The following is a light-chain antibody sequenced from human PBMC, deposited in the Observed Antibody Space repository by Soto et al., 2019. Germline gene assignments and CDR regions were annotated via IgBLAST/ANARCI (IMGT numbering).Light chain of an antibody. CDR3: QQYGRSGT. CDR2: GAS. CDR1: QSVSSNY. J-gene: IGKJ1*01. V-gene: IGKV3-20*01. Sequence: VFTQWPGTLSFSPGERATLSCRASQSVSSNYLAWYQHKPGQAPRLLIYGASRGATGIPDRFSGSGSGTDFTLTISRLEPQDFEVYYCQQYGRSGTFGQGTKGDIK.